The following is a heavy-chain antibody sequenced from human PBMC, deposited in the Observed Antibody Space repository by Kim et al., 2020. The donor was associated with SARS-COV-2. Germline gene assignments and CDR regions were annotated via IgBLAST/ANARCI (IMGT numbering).Heavy chain of an antibody. CDR2: IRSSGTYI. CDR3: ARGLLGNVMDY. CDR1: GFTFSSYT. J-gene: IGHJ4*02. Sequence: GGSLRLSCAASGFTFSSYTMNWVRQAPGKGLEWVSSIRSSGTYIYNADSVTGRFTISRDNAKNSLYLQMNSLRAEDTAVYYCARGLLGNVMDYWGKGTLVTVSS. V-gene: IGHV3-21*04. D-gene: IGHD1-1*01.